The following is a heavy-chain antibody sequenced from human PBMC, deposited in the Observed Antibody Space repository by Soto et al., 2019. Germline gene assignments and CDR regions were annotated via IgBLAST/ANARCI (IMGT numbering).Heavy chain of an antibody. D-gene: IGHD3-22*01. V-gene: IGHV1-69*18. CDR1: GGTFSSFA. CDR2: IIPIFDTA. J-gene: IGHJ4*02. Sequence: QVQLVQSRAEVKKPGSSVKVSCKASGGTFSSFAISWVRQAPGQGLEWMARIIPIFDTANYAQKFQGRVTITADESTSTAYMELSSLRSEDTAVYYCVGYYYNTRGYYYDYWGQGTLVTVSS. CDR3: VGYYYNTRGYYYDY.